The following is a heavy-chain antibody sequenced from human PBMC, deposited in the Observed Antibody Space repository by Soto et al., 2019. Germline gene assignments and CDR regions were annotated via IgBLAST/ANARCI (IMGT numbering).Heavy chain of an antibody. CDR1: GGTFRNYP. J-gene: IGHJ2*01. D-gene: IGHD1-1*01. CDR3: ARGNHGFLQLGSFVL. Sequence: QVQLVQSGAEVKKPGSSVKVSCKASGGTFRNYPISWVRQAPGKGLEWMGGIIHIYGTVNSAQKFQGRDTLTAADSTRTAYMELSSLSSDDTAVYYCARGNHGFLQLGSFVLWGRGTLGTLSS. CDR2: IIHIYGTV. V-gene: IGHV1-69*12.